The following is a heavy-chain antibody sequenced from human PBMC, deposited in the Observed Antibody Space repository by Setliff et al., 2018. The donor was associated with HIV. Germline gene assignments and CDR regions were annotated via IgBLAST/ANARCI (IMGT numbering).Heavy chain of an antibody. CDR1: GYSISSTNW. CDR2: IYYSGSI. V-gene: IGHV4-28*03. Sequence: NPSETLSLTCAVSGYSISSTNWWGWLRQPPGKGLEWIGYIYYSGSINYNPSLKSRVTISVDTSNNHFSLKLRSVTAADTAVYYCARDMMYHYDRSGSFGYFGPWGQGTQVTVSS. J-gene: IGHJ5*02. D-gene: IGHD3-22*01. CDR3: ARDMMYHYDRSGSFGYFGP.